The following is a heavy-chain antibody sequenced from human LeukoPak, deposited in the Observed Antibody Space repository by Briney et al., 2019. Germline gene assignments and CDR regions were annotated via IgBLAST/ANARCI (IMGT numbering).Heavy chain of an antibody. CDR1: GYTFTSYG. CDR3: ARDSYYDSSGYNGY. D-gene: IGHD3-22*01. J-gene: IGHJ4*02. V-gene: IGHV1-18*01. CDR2: ISAYNGNT. Sequence: ASVKVSCKASGYTFTSYGISWVRQAPGQGLEWMGWISAYNGNTNYAQKLQGRVTMTTVTSTSTAYMELRSLRSDDTAVYYCARDSYYDSSGYNGYWGQGTLVTVSS.